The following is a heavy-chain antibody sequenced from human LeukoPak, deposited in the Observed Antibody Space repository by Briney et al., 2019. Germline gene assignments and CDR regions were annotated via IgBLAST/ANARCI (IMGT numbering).Heavy chain of an antibody. Sequence: SETLSLTCTVSGGSISSYYWSWIRQPAGKGLEWIGRIYTSGSTNYNPSLKSRVTMSVDTSKNQFSLKLSSVTAADTAVYCCARDFYDFWSGYYTEYYYYYMDVWGKGTTVTVSS. D-gene: IGHD3-3*01. CDR3: ARDFYDFWSGYYTEYYYYYMDV. J-gene: IGHJ6*03. CDR2: IYTSGST. V-gene: IGHV4-4*07. CDR1: GGSISSYY.